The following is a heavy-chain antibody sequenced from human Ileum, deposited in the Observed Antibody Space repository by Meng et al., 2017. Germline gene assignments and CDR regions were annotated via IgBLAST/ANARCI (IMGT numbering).Heavy chain of an antibody. CDR1: GGSFSTYY. D-gene: IGHD4-11*01. J-gene: IGHJ4*02. CDR2: ISRSGTT. Sequence: QVQLQHGGAGLLKPAEALALTCAIGGGSFSTYYWSWIRQPPGKGLEWIGEISRSGTTNYNPSLKSRVTISVDTSKNQFSLTVTSVTAADSALYYCARSGVTTVTYLDWGQGTLVTVSS. V-gene: IGHV4-34*01. CDR3: ARSGVTTVTYLD.